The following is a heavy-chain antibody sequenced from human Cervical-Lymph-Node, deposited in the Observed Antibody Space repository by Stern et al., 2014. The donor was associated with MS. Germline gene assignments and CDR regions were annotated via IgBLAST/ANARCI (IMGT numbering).Heavy chain of an antibody. Sequence: QVQLQESGPGLVKPSQTLSLTCTVSGGSISSGDYYWSWIRQPPGKGLEWIGYIYSSGGTYYNPSLKSRVTLSVDTSTHQLSLKLSSVTAADTAVYYCASANYSSTSCPNWFDPWGQGTLVTVSS. D-gene: IGHD2-2*01. CDR3: ASANYSSTSCPNWFDP. CDR1: GGSISSGDYY. J-gene: IGHJ5*02. V-gene: IGHV4-30-4*01. CDR2: IYSSGGT.